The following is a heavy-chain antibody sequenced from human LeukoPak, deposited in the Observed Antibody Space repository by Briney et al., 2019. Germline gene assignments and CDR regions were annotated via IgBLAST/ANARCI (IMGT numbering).Heavy chain of an antibody. CDR2: VNHSGTS. J-gene: IGHJ5*02. D-gene: IGHD3-10*01. CDR3: ARLIHRKVRFPLAGLRWFDP. V-gene: IGHV4-34*01. CDR1: GGSFSGYY. Sequence: SETLSLTCAVYGGSFSGYYWSWIRQPPGKGLEWIGEVNHSGTSDYNPSLQSRVTISVDTSRNHFSLKLSSVTAADTAMYFCARLIHRKVRFPLAGLRWFDPWGQGTLVTVSS.